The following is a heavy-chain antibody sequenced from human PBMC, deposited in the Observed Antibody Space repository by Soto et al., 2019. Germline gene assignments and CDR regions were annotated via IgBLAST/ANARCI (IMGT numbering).Heavy chain of an antibody. Sequence: ASVKVSCKASGGTFSSYTISWVRQAPGQGLEWMGRIIPILGIATYAQKFQGRVTITADKSTSTAYMELSSLRSEDTAVYYCATRDRDYYYYMDVWGKGTTVTVSS. J-gene: IGHJ6*03. CDR3: ATRDRDYYYYMDV. CDR2: IIPILGIA. CDR1: GGTFSSYT. V-gene: IGHV1-69*02.